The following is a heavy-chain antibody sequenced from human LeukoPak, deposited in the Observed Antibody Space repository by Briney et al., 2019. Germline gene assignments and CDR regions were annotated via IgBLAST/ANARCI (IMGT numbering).Heavy chain of an antibody. CDR2: ISYDGSNK. D-gene: IGHD3-10*01. CDR3: AKDLPYGSGSYYNAFDY. J-gene: IGHJ4*02. V-gene: IGHV3-30*18. Sequence: GGSLRLSCAASGFTFSSYGMHWVRQAPGKGLEWVAVISYDGSNKYYADSVKGRFTISRDNSKNTLYLQMNSLRAEDTAVYYCAKDLPYGSGSYYNAFDYWGQGTLVTVSS. CDR1: GFTFSSYG.